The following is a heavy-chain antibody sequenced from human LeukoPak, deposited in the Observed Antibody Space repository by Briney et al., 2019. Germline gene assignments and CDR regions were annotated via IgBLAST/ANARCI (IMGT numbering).Heavy chain of an antibody. V-gene: IGHV3-53*01. J-gene: IGHJ4*02. CDR3: TTDCRRGYDSCY. D-gene: IGHD5-12*01. CDR2: LYSGGST. Sequence: PGGSLRLSCAASGFTVSSKDMNWVRQAPGKGLEWVSLLYSGGSTYYADSVKGRFTISRDDSKNTLYLQMNSLKTEDTAVYYCTTDCRRGYDSCYWGQGTLVTVSS. CDR1: GFTVSSKD.